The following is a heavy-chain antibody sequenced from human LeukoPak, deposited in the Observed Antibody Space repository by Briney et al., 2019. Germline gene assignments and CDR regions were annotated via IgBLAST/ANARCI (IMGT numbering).Heavy chain of an antibody. V-gene: IGHV1-18*01. CDR3: ASQAPYSSSWYEVDY. Sequence: ASVKVSCKASGYTFTSYGISWVRQAPGQGLEWMGWISAYNGNTNYAQKLQGRVTMTTDTSTSTAYMELRSLRSDDTAVYYCASQAPYSSSWYEVDYWGQGTLVTVSS. J-gene: IGHJ4*02. CDR1: GYTFTSYG. CDR2: ISAYNGNT. D-gene: IGHD6-13*01.